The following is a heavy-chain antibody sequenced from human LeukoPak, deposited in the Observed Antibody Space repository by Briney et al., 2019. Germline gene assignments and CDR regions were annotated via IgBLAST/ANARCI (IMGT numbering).Heavy chain of an antibody. Sequence: PSETLSLTCTVSGDSISSYYWYWFRQPPGKELEWIACIYYSGITHYNPSLKSRVTISVDTSKNQFSLKLSSVTAADTAVYYCARGLYYYDSSEIGLDYWGQGTLVTVSS. V-gene: IGHV4-59*01. J-gene: IGHJ4*02. CDR2: IYYSGIT. D-gene: IGHD3-22*01. CDR1: GDSISSYY. CDR3: ARGLYYYDSSEIGLDY.